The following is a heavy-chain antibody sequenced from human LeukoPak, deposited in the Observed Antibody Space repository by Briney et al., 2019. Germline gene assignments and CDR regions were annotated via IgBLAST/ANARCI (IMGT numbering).Heavy chain of an antibody. CDR2: IYSGGNT. J-gene: IGHJ4*02. CDR1: GFTVSRNY. CDR3: ASGGVFSSSWNDN. V-gene: IGHV3-53*01. Sequence: PGGSLRLSCAASGFTVSRNYMSWVRQAPGKGLEWVSVIYSGGNTDYADSVKGRFTISRDNSKNTLYLQMNSLRAEDTAVYCCASGGVFSSSWNDNWGQGTLVTVSS. D-gene: IGHD6-13*01.